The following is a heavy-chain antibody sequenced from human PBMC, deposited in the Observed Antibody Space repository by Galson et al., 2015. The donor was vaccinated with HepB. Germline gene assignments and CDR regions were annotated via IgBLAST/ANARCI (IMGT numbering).Heavy chain of an antibody. D-gene: IGHD3-22*01. CDR1: GDSVSSNSAA. J-gene: IGHJ4*02. CDR3: ARERDITMIVVVGHYFDY. V-gene: IGHV6-1*01. Sequence: CAISGDSVSSNSAAWNWIRQSPSRGLEWLGRTYYRSKWYNDYAVSVKSRITINPDTSKNQFSLQLNSVTPEDTAVYYCARERDITMIVVVGHYFDYWGQGTLVTVSS. CDR2: TYYRSKWYN.